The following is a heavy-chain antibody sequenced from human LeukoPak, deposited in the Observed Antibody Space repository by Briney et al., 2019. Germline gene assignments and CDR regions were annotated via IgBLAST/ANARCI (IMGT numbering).Heavy chain of an antibody. V-gene: IGHV3-30*02. CDR3: AKDSGVLAAPQYYFDY. Sequence: PGGSLRLSCAASGFTFSSYGMHWVRQAPGKGLEWVAFIRYDGSNKYYADSVKGRFTISRDNSKNTLYLQMNSLRAEDTAVYYCAKDSGVLAAPQYYFDYWGQGTLVTVSS. J-gene: IGHJ4*02. CDR1: GFTFSSYG. D-gene: IGHD6-6*01. CDR2: IRYDGSNK.